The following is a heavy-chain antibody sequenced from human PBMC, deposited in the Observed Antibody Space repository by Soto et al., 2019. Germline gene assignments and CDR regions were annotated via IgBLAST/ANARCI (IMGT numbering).Heavy chain of an antibody. CDR3: AKARRTGGYYNFDC. J-gene: IGHJ4*02. Sequence: ASVKVSCKASGYTFTSYGISWVRLAPGQGLEWMGWISAYNGNTNYAQKLQGRVTMTSDTSTNTAYMDLTSLRADDTAVYYCAKARRTGGYYNFDCWGQGTQVTVSS. CDR1: GYTFTSYG. D-gene: IGHD1-26*01. V-gene: IGHV1-18*01. CDR2: ISAYNGNT.